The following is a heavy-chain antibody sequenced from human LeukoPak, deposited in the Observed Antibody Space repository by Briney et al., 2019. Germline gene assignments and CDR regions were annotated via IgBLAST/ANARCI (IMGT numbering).Heavy chain of an antibody. J-gene: IGHJ4*02. Sequence: PSETLSLTCAVSGYSISSGYYWGWIRQPPGKGLEWIGSIYHSGSTYYNPSLKSRVTISVDTSKNQFSLKLSSVTAADTAVYYCARTGVLLWFGELLYYFDHWGQGTLVTVSS. V-gene: IGHV4-38-2*01. CDR2: IYHSGST. D-gene: IGHD3-10*01. CDR1: GYSISSGYY. CDR3: ARTGVLLWFGELLYYFDH.